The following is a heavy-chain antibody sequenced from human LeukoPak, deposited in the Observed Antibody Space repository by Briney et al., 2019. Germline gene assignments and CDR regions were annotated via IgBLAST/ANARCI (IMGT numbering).Heavy chain of an antibody. V-gene: IGHV1-8*03. Sequence: ASVKVSCKASGYTFSSYDINWVRQAAGQGLEWMGWMNPKTGNTGFSQKFQGRVTITRDTSMSTAYMELSRLTSEDTGVYYCTRGLPRDGLVVIAAAIEYWGQGSLVTVSS. D-gene: IGHD2-2*01. CDR2: MNPKTGNT. CDR3: TRGLPRDGLVVIAAAIEY. CDR1: GYTFSSYD. J-gene: IGHJ4*02.